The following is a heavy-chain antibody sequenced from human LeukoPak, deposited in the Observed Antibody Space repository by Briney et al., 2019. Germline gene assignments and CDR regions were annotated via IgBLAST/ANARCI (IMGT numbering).Heavy chain of an antibody. Sequence: ASVKVSCKASGYIFTGYYMHWVRQAPGQGLEWMGWINPNSGGTNYAQKFQGRVTMTRDTSISTAYMELSRLRSDDTAVYYCARAPSIVVVPAALFGSNWFDPWGQGTLVTVSS. D-gene: IGHD2-2*01. CDR1: GYIFTGYY. CDR3: ARAPSIVVVPAALFGSNWFDP. CDR2: INPNSGGT. J-gene: IGHJ5*02. V-gene: IGHV1-2*02.